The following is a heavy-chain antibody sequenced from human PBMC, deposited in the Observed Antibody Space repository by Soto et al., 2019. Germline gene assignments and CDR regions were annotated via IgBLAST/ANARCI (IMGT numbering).Heavy chain of an antibody. J-gene: IGHJ3*02. CDR3: ARRSLGIGPGGHDAFDI. V-gene: IGHV5-51*01. CDR1: GYSFTSYW. Sequence: GESLKISCTGSGYSFTSYWIGWVRQMPGKGLEWMGIIYPGDSDTRYRTSFQGQITISDDKSISTAYLQWSSLKASDAAMYYWARRSLGIGPGGHDAFDIWGQGTMVTVSS. CDR2: IYPGDSDT. D-gene: IGHD7-27*01.